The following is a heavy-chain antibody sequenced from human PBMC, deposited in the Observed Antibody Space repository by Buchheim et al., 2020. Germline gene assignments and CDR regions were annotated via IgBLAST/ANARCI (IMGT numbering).Heavy chain of an antibody. CDR3: ARETDYYDSSGATYYFDY. J-gene: IGHJ4*02. CDR2: TYYSGST. CDR1: GGSISSGGYY. D-gene: IGHD3-22*01. V-gene: IGHV4-31*01. Sequence: QVQLQESGPGLVKPSQTLSLTCTVSGGSISSGGYYWSWIRPHPGKGLEWFGNTYYSGSTYYNPSLKSLVITSVDTSKNHFSLKLSSVTAADTAVYYCARETDYYDSSGATYYFDYWGQGTL.